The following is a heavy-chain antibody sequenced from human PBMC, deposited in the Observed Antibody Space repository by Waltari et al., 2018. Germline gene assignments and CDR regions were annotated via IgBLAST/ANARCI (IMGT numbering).Heavy chain of an antibody. D-gene: IGHD3-3*01. J-gene: IGHJ5*02. Sequence: QVQLQESGPGLVKPSQTLSLTCTVSGGSISSGSYYWSWIRQPAGKGLEWIGYIYTRGSTNYNPSLKSRVTISVDTSKNQFSLKLSSVTAADTAVYYCARDQYYDFWSGYDPWGQGTLVTVSS. CDR3: ARDQYYDFWSGYDP. CDR1: GGSISSGSYY. CDR2: IYTRGST. V-gene: IGHV4-61*09.